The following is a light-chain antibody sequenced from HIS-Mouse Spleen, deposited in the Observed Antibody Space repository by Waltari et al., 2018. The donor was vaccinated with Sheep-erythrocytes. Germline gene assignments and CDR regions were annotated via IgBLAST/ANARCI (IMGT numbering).Light chain of an antibody. Sequence: SYELTQPPSVSVSPGQTASITCSGDKLGDKYACWYQQKPGQSPVLVIYQDSKRPSGIPGRFSGFNSGNTATLTISGTQAMDEADYYCQAWDSSIYVFGTGTKVTVL. CDR3: QAWDSSIYV. CDR2: QDS. V-gene: IGLV3-1*01. J-gene: IGLJ1*01. CDR1: KLGDKY.